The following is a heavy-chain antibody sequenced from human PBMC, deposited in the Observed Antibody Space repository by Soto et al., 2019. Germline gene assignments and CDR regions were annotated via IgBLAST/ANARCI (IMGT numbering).Heavy chain of an antibody. CDR3: ARHGGRIPYMDV. CDR2: IFYSGST. J-gene: IGHJ6*03. V-gene: IGHV4-61*08. CDR1: GFSLSTSGMC. Sequence: SGPTLVNPTQTLTLTCTVSGFSLSTSGMCVSWIRQPPGKGLEWIGYIFYSGSTSYSPSLKSRATLSLDTSKNQFPLKLSSVTAADTAVYYCARHGGRIPYMDVWGKGTTVTVSS.